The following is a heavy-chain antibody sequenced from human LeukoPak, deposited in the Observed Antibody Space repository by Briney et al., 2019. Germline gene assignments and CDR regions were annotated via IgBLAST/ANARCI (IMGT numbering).Heavy chain of an antibody. J-gene: IGHJ4*02. V-gene: IGHV3-7*01. CDR2: IKGDESAR. Sequence: PGGSLRLSCAASGFTFSTYWMAWVXQXPGKGLEWVANIKGDESARHQADSVKGRFTXSRDNAQNSVYLQMRSLRGEDTAVYYCARDVGGSLDYWGKGTLVTVSS. CDR3: ARDVGGSLDY. D-gene: IGHD1-26*01. CDR1: GFTFSTYW.